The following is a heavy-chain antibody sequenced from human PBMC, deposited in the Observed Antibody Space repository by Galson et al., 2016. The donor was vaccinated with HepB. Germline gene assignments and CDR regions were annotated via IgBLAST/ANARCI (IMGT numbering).Heavy chain of an antibody. CDR2: ISNSGSTT. Sequence: SLRLSCAASGFTFSTYAMSWVSQAPGKGLEWVSAISNSGSTTYYADSVKGRFTISRDNSKNTLYLQMNSLRVEDTALYYCAKEFVATGGVVGDYWGQGTLVTVSS. CDR3: AKEFVATGGVVGDY. J-gene: IGHJ4*02. V-gene: IGHV3-23*01. D-gene: IGHD2-8*02. CDR1: GFTFSTYA.